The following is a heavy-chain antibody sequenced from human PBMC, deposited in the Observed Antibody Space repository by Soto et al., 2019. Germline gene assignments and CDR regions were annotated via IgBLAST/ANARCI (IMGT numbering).Heavy chain of an antibody. J-gene: IGHJ5*01. D-gene: IGHD3-22*01. CDR2: IDPSSCDT. Sequence: QVQLVQPGAEVRKPGASMKLSCKASGYSFTSYNIHWVRQAPGHGLAWMGLIDPSSCDTTYEPNFQGPITMTSDTYTSTVYMELRTLRYEDTAIYFCARGYFDSRGYYSVWFDSWGQGTLVTVTS. V-gene: IGHV1-46*01. CDR3: ARGYFDSRGYYSVWFDS. CDR1: GYSFTSYN.